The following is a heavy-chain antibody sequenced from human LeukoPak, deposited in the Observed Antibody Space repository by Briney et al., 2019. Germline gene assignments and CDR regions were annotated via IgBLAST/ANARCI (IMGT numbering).Heavy chain of an antibody. Sequence: SETLSLTCTVSGGSISSGRYFWGWIRQPPGKGLEWIGSMYYSGGSGSTYYTPSLKSRVTISVDTSKNHFSLKVNSMTAADTAIYYCVKYGDNAGAYWGQGTLVTVSS. D-gene: IGHD2-21*02. J-gene: IGHJ4*02. V-gene: IGHV4-39*02. CDR1: GGSISSGRYF. CDR2: MYYSGGSGST. CDR3: VKYGDNAGAY.